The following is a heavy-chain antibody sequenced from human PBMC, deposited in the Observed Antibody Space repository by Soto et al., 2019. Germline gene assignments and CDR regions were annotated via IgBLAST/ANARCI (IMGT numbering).Heavy chain of an antibody. CDR1: KFTFSSYA. J-gene: IGHJ4*02. CDR3: AREEAAIFDN. V-gene: IGHV3-30-3*01. D-gene: IGHD2-2*02. CDR2: ISYDGSHK. Sequence: QVQLVEPGGGVVQPGRSLRLSCSASKFTFSSYAMHWVRQAPGKGLEWVAVISYDGSHKNHADSVKGRFIISRDNSEDTLYLQMNSLRTEDTAVYYCAREEAAIFDNWGQGTLVTVSS.